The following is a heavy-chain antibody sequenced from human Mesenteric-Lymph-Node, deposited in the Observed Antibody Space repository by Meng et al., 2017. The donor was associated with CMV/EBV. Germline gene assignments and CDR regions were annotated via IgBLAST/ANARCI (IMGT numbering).Heavy chain of an antibody. V-gene: IGHV3-30-3*01. J-gene: IGHJ3*02. CDR2: ISYDGSNK. D-gene: IGHD3-10*01. CDR3: ARGRYYYGSGKEAFDI. CDR1: GFTLSSYA. Sequence: GESLQISCAASGFTLSSYAMHWVRQVPGQGLEWVAVISYDGSNKYYADSVKGRFTISRDKSKNTLYRQMDSLIAEDTAVYYWARGRYYYGSGKEAFDIWGQGTMVTVSS.